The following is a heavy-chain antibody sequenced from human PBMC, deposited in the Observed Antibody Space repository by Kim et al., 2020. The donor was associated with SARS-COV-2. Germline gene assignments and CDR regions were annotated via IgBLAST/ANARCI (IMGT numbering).Heavy chain of an antibody. CDR2: INTNTGNP. Sequence: ASVKVSCKASGYTFTSYAMNWVRQAPGQGLEWMGWINTNTGNPTYAQGFTGRFVFSLGTSVSTAYLQISSLKAEDTAVYYCARDGGAITIFGVVITMGAFDIWGQGTKVTVSS. CDR1: GYTFTSYA. CDR3: ARDGGAITIFGVVITMGAFDI. D-gene: IGHD3-3*01. J-gene: IGHJ3*02. V-gene: IGHV7-4-1*02.